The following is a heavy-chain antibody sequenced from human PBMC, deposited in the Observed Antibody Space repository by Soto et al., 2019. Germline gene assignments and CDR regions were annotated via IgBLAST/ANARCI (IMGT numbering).Heavy chain of an antibody. Sequence: EVQLVESGGGLVQPGGSLTLSCAASGFTFSSYYMHWVRQVPGKGLVWVSRLNNDGSSTDYADSVKGRFTISRDNAKNTLYLQMNSLRAEDTAVYYCTRGLYGYSVGYHHWGQGALVTVSS. J-gene: IGHJ5*02. V-gene: IGHV3-74*01. CDR1: GFTFSSYY. CDR3: TRGLYGYSVGYHH. CDR2: LNNDGSST. D-gene: IGHD4-17*01.